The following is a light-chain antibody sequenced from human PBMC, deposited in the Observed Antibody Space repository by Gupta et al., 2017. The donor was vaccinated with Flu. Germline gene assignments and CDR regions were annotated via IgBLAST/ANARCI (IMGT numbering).Light chain of an antibody. CDR3: QQSYSTPPWT. CDR1: QSISSY. Sequence: DIQMTQSPSSLSASVGDRVTITCRASQSISSYLNWYQQKPGKAPKLLIYAASSLQSGVPSMFSGSGSGTDFTLTIISLQPEDFATYYCQQSYSTPPWTFGQGTKVEIK. V-gene: IGKV1-39*01. CDR2: AAS. J-gene: IGKJ1*01.